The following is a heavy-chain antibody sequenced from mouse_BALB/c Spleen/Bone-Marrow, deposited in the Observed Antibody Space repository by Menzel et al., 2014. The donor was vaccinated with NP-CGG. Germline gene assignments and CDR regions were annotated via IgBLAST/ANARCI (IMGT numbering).Heavy chain of an antibody. V-gene: IGHV10-3*03. Sequence: EVKLMESGGGLVQPKGSLKLSCAASGFTFNTYAMNWVCQAPGKGLEWVARIRSKSNNYETYYADSVKVRFTISRDDSQSMLYLQMKKLKAEDTAKYDCVREAVRYAIDYWGQGTPVTVSS. CDR2: IRSKSNNYET. D-gene: IGHD2-14*01. J-gene: IGHJ4*01. CDR1: GFTFNTYA. CDR3: VREAVRYAIDY.